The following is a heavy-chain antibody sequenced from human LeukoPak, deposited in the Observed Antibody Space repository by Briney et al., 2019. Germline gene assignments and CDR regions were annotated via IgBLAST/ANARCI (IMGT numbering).Heavy chain of an antibody. CDR3: ARRAVTTRVLNYFDY. V-gene: IGHV3-7*01. CDR1: GFTFSWYW. J-gene: IGHJ4*02. Sequence: PGGSLRLSCAASGFTFSWYWMSWVRQAPGKGLEWVANIKQDGSEKYYVDSVKGCFTISRDNAKNSLYMQMNSLRAEDTAVYYCARRAVTTRVLNYFDYWGQGTLVTVSS. D-gene: IGHD4-17*01. CDR2: IKQDGSEK.